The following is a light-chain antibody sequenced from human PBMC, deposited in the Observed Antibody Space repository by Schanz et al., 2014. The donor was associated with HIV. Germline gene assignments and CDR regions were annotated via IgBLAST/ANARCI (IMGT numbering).Light chain of an antibody. V-gene: IGLV2-14*03. CDR3: CSYTTTSTYV. CDR1: NSDINFYYY. J-gene: IGLJ1*01. Sequence: QSALTQPASVSGSPGQSITISCTGPNSDINFYYYVSWFQQHPGKAPQLMIYDVSNRPSGVSNRFSGSKSGNTAYLTISALQAEDEADYYCCSYTTTSTYVFGAGTKLTVL. CDR2: DVS.